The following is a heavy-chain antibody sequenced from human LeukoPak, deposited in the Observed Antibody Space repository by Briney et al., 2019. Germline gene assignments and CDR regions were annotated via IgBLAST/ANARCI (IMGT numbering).Heavy chain of an antibody. CDR2: IIPIFGTA. Sequence: SVKVSCKASGGTFSSYAISWVRQAPGQGLEWMGGIIPIFGTANYAQKFQGRVTITTDESTSTAYMELSSLRSEDTAVYYCARRARPYYYMDVWGKGTTVTVSS. CDR1: GGTFSSYA. V-gene: IGHV1-69*05. J-gene: IGHJ6*03. CDR3: ARRARPYYYMDV.